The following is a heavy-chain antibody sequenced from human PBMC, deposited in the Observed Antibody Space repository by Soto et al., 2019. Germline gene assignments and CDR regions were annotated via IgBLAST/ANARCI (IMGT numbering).Heavy chain of an antibody. V-gene: IGHV1-69*01. J-gene: IGHJ4*02. D-gene: IGHD3-16*01. Sequence: QEQLVQSGAEVKKPGSSVKVSCKDSGGLFSSFAISWVRQAPGQGLEWMGGIIPVFGTTNYAKKFQGRVTITADESTNTAYMGLSSRTSDDTAMYYCARGGGPYVWFNEFWGQGTQVTVSS. CDR3: ARGGGPYVWFNEF. CDR2: IIPVFGTT. CDR1: GGLFSSFA.